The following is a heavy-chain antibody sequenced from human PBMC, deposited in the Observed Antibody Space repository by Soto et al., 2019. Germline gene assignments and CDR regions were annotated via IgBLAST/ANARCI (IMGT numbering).Heavy chain of an antibody. CDR2: INAGNGNT. V-gene: IGHV1-3*01. CDR1: GYTFTSYA. Sequence: GASVKVSCKASGYTFTSYAMHWVRQAPGQRLEWMGWINAGNGNTKYSQKFQGRVTITRDTSASTAYMELSSLRSEDTAVYYCARDLYGSGWPFDYWGQGTLVTVSS. CDR3: ARDLYGSGWPFDY. J-gene: IGHJ4*02. D-gene: IGHD6-19*01.